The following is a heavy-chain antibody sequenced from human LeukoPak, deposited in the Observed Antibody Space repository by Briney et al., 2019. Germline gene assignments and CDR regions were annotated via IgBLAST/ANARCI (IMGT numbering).Heavy chain of an antibody. CDR1: GFTFGSFA. Sequence: GGSLRLSCAASGFTFGSFAMHWVRQAPGKGLEGVAVISYDGSNKYYADSVKGRFTISRDNSKNTLYLQMNSLRAEDTAVYYCARKYRSGGTCYVDYWGQGTLVTVSS. D-gene: IGHD2-15*01. V-gene: IGHV3-30-3*01. J-gene: IGHJ4*02. CDR3: ARKYRSGGTCYVDY. CDR2: ISYDGSNK.